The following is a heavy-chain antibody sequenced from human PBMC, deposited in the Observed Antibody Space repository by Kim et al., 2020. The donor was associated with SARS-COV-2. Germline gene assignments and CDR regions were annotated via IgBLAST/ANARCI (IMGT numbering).Heavy chain of an antibody. V-gene: IGHV3-23*01. CDR3: AKSGGKIDY. D-gene: IGHD1-1*01. J-gene: IGHJ4*02. CDR2: GST. Sequence: GSTDYAASVKGRFTISRDNSKNTLYLQMNSLRAEDTAVYYCAKSGGKIDYWGQGTLVTVSS.